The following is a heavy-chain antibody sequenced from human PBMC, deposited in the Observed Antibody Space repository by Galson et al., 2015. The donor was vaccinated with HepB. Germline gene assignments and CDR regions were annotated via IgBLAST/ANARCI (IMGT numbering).Heavy chain of an antibody. CDR2: INQDGSSK. V-gene: IGHV3-7*03. D-gene: IGHD3-10*01. J-gene: IGHJ6*02. CDR1: GFTFSSYW. Sequence: SLRLSCAASGFTFSSYWMNWVRQAPGKGLEWVAHINQDGSSKYYVDSVKGRFTISRDNAKDSVYLQLDSLRAEDTAVYYCARRISLVRGIITKPDYYYCMDVWGQGTTGTVAS. CDR3: ARRISLVRGIITKPDYYYCMDV.